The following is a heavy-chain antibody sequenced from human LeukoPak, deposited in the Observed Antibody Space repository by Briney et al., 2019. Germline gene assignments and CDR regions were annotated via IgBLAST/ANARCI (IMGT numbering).Heavy chain of an antibody. CDR2: IIGSGVAT. CDR1: VFTFNTYV. D-gene: IGHD2-15*01. V-gene: IGHV3-23*01. CDR3: ARDRYRMGYFDY. J-gene: IGHJ4*02. Sequence: PGGTLILSCAASVFTFNTYVVSWVPRARAKGLELDSGIIGSGVATYDADSVKDRLTISRDNSKNTLYLQMNSLRAEDTAVYYCARDRYRMGYFDYWGQGTLVTVSS.